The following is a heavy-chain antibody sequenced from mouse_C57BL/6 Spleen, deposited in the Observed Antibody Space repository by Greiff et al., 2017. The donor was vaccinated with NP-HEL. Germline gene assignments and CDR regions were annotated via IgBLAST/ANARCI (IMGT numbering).Heavy chain of an antibody. CDR2: IDPETGGT. V-gene: IGHV1-15*01. CDR3: TRKGYYPWFAY. J-gene: IGHJ3*01. Sequence: QVQLQQSGAELVRPGASVTLSCKASGYTFTDYEMHWVKQTPVHGLEWIGAIDPETGGTAYNQKFKGKAILTADKSSSTAYMELRSLTAEDSAVYYCTRKGYYPWFAYWGQGTLVTVSA. CDR1: GYTFTDYE. D-gene: IGHD2-3*01.